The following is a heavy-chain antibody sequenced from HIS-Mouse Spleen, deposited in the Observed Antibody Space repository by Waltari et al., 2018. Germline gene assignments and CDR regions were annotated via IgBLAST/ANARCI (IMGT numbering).Heavy chain of an antibody. D-gene: IGHD6-13*01. Sequence: QLQLQASGPGLVKPSETLSLTCTVSGGSISSSSYYRGWIRQPPGKGVGWIGSIYYSGSTYYSPSRKRRVTISVDTSKGQFSLKLRSVTAADTAVYYCAREIPYSSSWYDWYFDLWGRGTLVTVSS. CDR1: GGSISSSSYY. CDR3: AREIPYSSSWYDWYFDL. CDR2: IYYSGST. V-gene: IGHV4-39*07. J-gene: IGHJ2*01.